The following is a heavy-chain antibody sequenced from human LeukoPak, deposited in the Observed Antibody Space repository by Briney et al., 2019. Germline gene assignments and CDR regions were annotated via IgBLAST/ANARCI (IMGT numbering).Heavy chain of an antibody. J-gene: IGHJ5*02. D-gene: IGHD3-3*01. Sequence: SETLSLTCAVYGVSFSGYYWRWIRQPQGKGRAWIGEIKHSGNTNYNPSLKSRVTISVATSKNQFSLKLSSVTAADTAVHYCARASNPNPYDFWSGYDWFDPWGQGTLVTVSS. CDR2: IKHSGNT. CDR1: GVSFSGYY. CDR3: ARASNPNPYDFWSGYDWFDP. V-gene: IGHV4-34*01.